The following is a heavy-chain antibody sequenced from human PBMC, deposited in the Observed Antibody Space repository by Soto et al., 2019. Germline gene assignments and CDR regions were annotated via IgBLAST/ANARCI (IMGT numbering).Heavy chain of an antibody. CDR3: ARDRVGGYYYDYFDY. Sequence: EVQLVESGGGLVQPGGSLRLSCAASGFTVSSNYMSWVRQAPGKGLEWVSAIYSGGSTYYADSVKGRFTISRDNSKNTLYLQMNSLRAEDTAVYYCARDRVGGYYYDYFDYWGQGTLVTVSS. CDR1: GFTVSSNY. V-gene: IGHV3-66*01. J-gene: IGHJ4*02. CDR2: IYSGGST. D-gene: IGHD3-22*01.